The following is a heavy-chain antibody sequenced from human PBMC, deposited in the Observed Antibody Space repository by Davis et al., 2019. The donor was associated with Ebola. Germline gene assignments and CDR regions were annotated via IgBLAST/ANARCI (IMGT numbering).Heavy chain of an antibody. D-gene: IGHD2-2*01. V-gene: IGHV3-7*01. CDR1: GFTFSSYW. CDR2: IKQDGSEK. Sequence: GESLKISCAASGFTFSSYWMSWVRQAPGKGLEWVANIKQDGSEKYYVDSVKGRFTISRDNAKNSLYLQMNSLRAEDTAVYYCARRGCSSTSCYAENGMDVWGQGTTVTVSS. J-gene: IGHJ6*02. CDR3: ARRGCSSTSCYAENGMDV.